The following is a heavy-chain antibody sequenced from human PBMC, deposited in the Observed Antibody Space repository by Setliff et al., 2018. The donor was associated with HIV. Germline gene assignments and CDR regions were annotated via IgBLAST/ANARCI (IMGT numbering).Heavy chain of an antibody. CDR1: GFTFSSYS. CDR2: ISATGTI. CDR3: ARLWSYDY. V-gene: IGHV3-48*01. J-gene: IGHJ4*02. D-gene: IGHD3-10*01. Sequence: PGGSLRLSCAASGFTFSSYSMNWVRQTPGKGLEWISYISATGTIKYADSVKGRFTISRDNAKNTLYLQMNSLRAEDTGVYYCARLWSYDYWGQGTLVTVSS.